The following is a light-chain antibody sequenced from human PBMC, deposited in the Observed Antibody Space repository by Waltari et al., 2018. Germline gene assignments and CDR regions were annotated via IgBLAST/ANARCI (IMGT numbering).Light chain of an antibody. CDR2: YDD. Sequence: QSVLTQPPSVSEAPRQRVTISCSGSISNIGNNGVNWYQQVQGKAPKLLIYYDDLLPSGVSDRFSGSKSGTSASLAISGLQFEDEAEYFCAAWDDSLNGRVFGGGTKLTVL. V-gene: IGLV1-36*01. J-gene: IGLJ3*02. CDR3: AAWDDSLNGRV. CDR1: ISNIGNNG.